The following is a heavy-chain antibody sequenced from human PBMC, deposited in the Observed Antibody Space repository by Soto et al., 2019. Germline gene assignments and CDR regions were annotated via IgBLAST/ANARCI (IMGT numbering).Heavy chain of an antibody. V-gene: IGHV1-58*01. CDR2: IIVASGKT. CDR1: ALTFTNFT. CDR3: VAELYSGGGCCSFDF. D-gene: IGHD2-21*02. Sequence: ASVKVSCQTSALTFTNFTVPRVRQALGQRLEWIVWIIVASGKTNYAREVQERVTISRDTSTSTAYMELSGLRSEDTAVYYCVAELYSGGGCCSFDFWG. J-gene: IGHJ3*01.